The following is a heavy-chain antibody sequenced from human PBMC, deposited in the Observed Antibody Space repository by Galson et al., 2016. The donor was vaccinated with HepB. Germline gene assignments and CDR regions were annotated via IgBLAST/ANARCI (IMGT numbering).Heavy chain of an antibody. CDR1: GYTFTGHY. V-gene: IGHV1-2*02. J-gene: IGHJ4*02. CDR2: INPNSGGT. Sequence: SVKVSCKASGYTFTGHYIHWVRQAPGQGLEIMGWINPNSGGTDYAQTFQGRVAMTRDTSISTAYMELSRLRSDDTAMYYCARGVCSASRCYPLDPFDLWGQGTLVIVSS. CDR3: ARGVCSASRCYPLDPFDL. D-gene: IGHD2-15*01.